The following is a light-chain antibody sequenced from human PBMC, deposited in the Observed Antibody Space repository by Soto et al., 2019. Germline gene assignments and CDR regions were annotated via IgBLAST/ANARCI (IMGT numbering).Light chain of an antibody. J-gene: IGKJ5*01. CDR2: GAS. Sequence: ELVLTQSPGTLSLSPGDRATLSCRASQTVSSNYLAWYHQKPGQTPRLLIYGASRRAAGIPDRFSGSGSGTDFTLTISRLEPEDFAVYYCQQYGNSLSITFGQGPLLE. CDR3: QQYGNSLSIT. V-gene: IGKV3-20*01. CDR1: QTVSSNY.